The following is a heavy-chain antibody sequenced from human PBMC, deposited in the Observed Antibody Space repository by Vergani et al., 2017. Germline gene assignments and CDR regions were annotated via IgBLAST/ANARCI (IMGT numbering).Heavy chain of an antibody. J-gene: IGHJ4*02. CDR3: ARTHDYGDFDY. Sequence: QVQLQQWGAGLLKPSETLSLTCAVYGGSFSGYYWSWIRQPPGKGLEWIGEINHSGSTNYNPSLKSRVTISVDTSKNQFPLKLSSVTAADTAVYYCARTHDYGDFDYWGQGTLVTVSS. CDR1: GGSFSGYY. CDR2: INHSGST. V-gene: IGHV4-34*01. D-gene: IGHD4-17*01.